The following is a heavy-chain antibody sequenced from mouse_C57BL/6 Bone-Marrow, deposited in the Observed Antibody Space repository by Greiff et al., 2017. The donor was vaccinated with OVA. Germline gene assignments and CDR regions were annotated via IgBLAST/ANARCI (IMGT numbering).Heavy chain of an antibody. V-gene: IGHV1-9*01. CDR2: ILPGSGST. CDR1: GYTFTGYW. Sequence: QVQLQQSGAELMKPGASVKLSCKATGYTFTGYWIEWVKQRPGHGLEWIGEILPGSGSTNYNEKFKGKATITADTSSNTAYMQLSSLTTEDSAIYCCANVTAQATSYYFDYWGQGTTLTVSS. D-gene: IGHD3-2*02. J-gene: IGHJ2*01. CDR3: ANVTAQATSYYFDY.